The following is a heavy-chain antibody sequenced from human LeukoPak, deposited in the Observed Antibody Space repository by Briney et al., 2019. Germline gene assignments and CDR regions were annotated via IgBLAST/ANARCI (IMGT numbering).Heavy chain of an antibody. CDR2: IYHSGST. CDR1: GHSISSGYY. J-gene: IGHJ4*02. D-gene: IGHD6-13*01. CDR3: ARDSIAAVVDY. V-gene: IGHV4-38-2*02. Sequence: PSETLSLTCTVSGHSISSGYYWGLIRQPPGKGLEWIGIIYHSGSTYFNPSLKNRVTISVDTSKIQFSLKLSSVTAAYTAIYYCARDSIAAVVDYWGQGTLGTVSS.